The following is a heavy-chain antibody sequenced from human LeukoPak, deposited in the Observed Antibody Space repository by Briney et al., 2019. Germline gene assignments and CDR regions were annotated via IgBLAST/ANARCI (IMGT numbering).Heavy chain of an antibody. CDR2: IYTSGST. V-gene: IGHV4-4*07. CDR1: GGSISSYY. J-gene: IGHJ6*03. CDR3: ARDPPGGYYYYMDV. Sequence: SETLSLTCTVSGGSISSYYWSWIRQPAGKGLEWIGRIYTSGSTNYNPSLKSRVTMSVDTSKNQFSLELSSVTAADTAVYYCARDPPGGYYYYMDVWGKGTTVTASS. D-gene: IGHD1-14*01.